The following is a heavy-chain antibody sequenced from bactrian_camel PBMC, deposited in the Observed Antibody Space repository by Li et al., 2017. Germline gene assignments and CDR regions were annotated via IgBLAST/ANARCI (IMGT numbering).Heavy chain of an antibody. J-gene: IGHJ4*01. V-gene: IGHV3S53*01. Sequence: HVQLVESGGGSVQAGGSLRLSCTASGFVFGATQVGWYRGNECELVATIARYDRSYYASPAKGRFTISQVGANSTVYLEMNNLSPEDTAVYYCVVGFAGYWFSKEECVDESGYSYWGQGTQVTVS. CDR1: GFVFGATQ. CDR2: IARYDRS. CDR3: VVGFAGYWFSKEECVDESGYSY. D-gene: IGHD5*01.